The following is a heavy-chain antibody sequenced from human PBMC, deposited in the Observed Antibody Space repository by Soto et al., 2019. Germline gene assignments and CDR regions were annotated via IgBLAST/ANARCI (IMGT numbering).Heavy chain of an antibody. V-gene: IGHV3-33*01. CDR2: IWHDGNKK. CDR1: GFTFSRYG. D-gene: IGHD2-8*01. Sequence: GGPLRLSCTASGFTFSRYGMHWVRQAPGKGLEWVAVIWHDGNKKYHADSVKGRFTISRDNSKNTLYLQMNSLRAEDTALYYCAREGADFQMGDAFDIWGQGTMVTVSS. CDR3: AREGADFQMGDAFDI. J-gene: IGHJ3*02.